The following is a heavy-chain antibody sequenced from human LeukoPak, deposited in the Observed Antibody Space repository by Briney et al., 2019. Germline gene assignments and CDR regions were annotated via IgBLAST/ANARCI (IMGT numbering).Heavy chain of an antibody. J-gene: IGHJ4*02. D-gene: IGHD2-2*02. CDR2: ISGSGRST. V-gene: IGHV3-23*01. CDR3: AKDSGLILVPATIIDY. Sequence: GGSLRLSCVASGFTFSTYAMSWVRQAPGKGLDWVSHISGSGRSTYNADSVKGRFTISRDNSKNTLYLQMNSLRAEDTAVYYCAKDSGLILVPATIIDYWGQGTLVTVSS. CDR1: GFTFSTYA.